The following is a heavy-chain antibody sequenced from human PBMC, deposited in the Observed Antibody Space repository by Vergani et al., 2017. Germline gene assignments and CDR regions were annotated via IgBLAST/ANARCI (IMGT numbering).Heavy chain of an antibody. CDR3: ARVMYRDEASTGYRLEGMDI. CDR2: VYTSGAT. Sequence: QVQLQESGPGLVKPSQTLSLTCTVSGGSFSTGGQSWTWLRPSAGKGLEWIGRVYTSGATNYNPSLRSRAIMSVDASKNLFSLKLTSVTAADTAVYYGARVMYRDEASTGYRLEGMDIWGQGATVTISS. V-gene: IGHV4-61*02. D-gene: IGHD3-9*01. J-gene: IGHJ6*02. CDR1: GGSFSTGGQS.